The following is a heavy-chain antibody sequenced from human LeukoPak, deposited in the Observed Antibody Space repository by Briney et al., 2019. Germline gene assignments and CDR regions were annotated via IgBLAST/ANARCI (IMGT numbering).Heavy chain of an antibody. CDR2: ISYDGSNK. J-gene: IGHJ4*02. CDR3: AKSGLNRFDY. Sequence: GGSLRLSCAAPGFTFSSYAMHWVRQAPGKGLEWVAVISYDGSNKYYADSVKGRFTISRDNSKNTLYLQMNSLRAEDTAVYYCAKSGLNRFDYWGQGALVTVSS. D-gene: IGHD2-15*01. V-gene: IGHV3-30*04. CDR1: GFTFSSYA.